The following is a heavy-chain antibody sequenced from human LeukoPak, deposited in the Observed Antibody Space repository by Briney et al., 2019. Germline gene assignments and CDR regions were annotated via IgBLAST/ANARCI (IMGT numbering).Heavy chain of an antibody. CDR3: ARDQRDGYMGY. CDR2: ICSGGST. J-gene: IGHJ4*02. V-gene: IGHV3-53*01. Sequence: GGSLRLSCAASGFTVSSNYMSWVRQAPGKGLEWVPVICSGGSTYYADSVKGRFTISRDNSKNTLYLQMNSLRAEDTAVYYCARDQRDGYMGYWGQGTLVTVSS. CDR1: GFTVSSNY. D-gene: IGHD5-24*01.